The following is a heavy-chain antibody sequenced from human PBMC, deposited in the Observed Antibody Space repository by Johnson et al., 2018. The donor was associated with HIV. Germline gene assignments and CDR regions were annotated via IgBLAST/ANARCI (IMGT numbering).Heavy chain of an antibody. V-gene: IGHV3-11*04. CDR1: GFTFSDYY. J-gene: IGHJ3*02. Sequence: QVQLVESGGGLVKPGGSLRLSCAASGFTFSDYYMSWIRQAPGKGLEWVSYSSSSGSTRYYADSVKGRSTISRDNSKNTLYLQMNSLRADDTAVYYCARVASIALRPDAFDIWGQGTMVTVSS. D-gene: IGHD6-6*01. CDR2: SSSSGSTR. CDR3: ARVASIALRPDAFDI.